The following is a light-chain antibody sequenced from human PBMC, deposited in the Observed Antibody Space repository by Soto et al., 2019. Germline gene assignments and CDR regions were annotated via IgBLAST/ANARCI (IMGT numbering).Light chain of an antibody. Sequence: EIVLTQSPGTLSLSPGERVTLSCRASQSVSSSYLAWYQQKLGQAPRLLIYGASRRATGIPDMFSGSGSGTDFTLTISRLEPEDFAVYYCQQYGSSAGTFGQGTKLEIK. J-gene: IGKJ1*01. CDR1: QSVSSSY. CDR3: QQYGSSAGT. V-gene: IGKV3-20*01. CDR2: GAS.